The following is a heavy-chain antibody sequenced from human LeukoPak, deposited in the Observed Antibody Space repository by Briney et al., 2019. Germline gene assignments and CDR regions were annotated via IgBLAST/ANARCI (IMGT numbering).Heavy chain of an antibody. CDR2: IYYSGST. CDR1: GGSISSYY. J-gene: IGHJ6*03. Sequence: SETLSLTCTVSGGSISSYYWSWIRQPPGKGLEWIGYIYYSGSTNYSPSLKSRVTISVDTSKNQFSLKLSSVTAADTAVYYCARTYCGGDCYSGYYYYMDVWGKGTTVTVSS. D-gene: IGHD2-21*02. V-gene: IGHV4-59*08. CDR3: ARTYCGGDCYSGYYYYMDV.